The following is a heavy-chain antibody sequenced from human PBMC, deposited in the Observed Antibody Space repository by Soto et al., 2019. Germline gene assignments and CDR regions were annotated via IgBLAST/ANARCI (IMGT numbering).Heavy chain of an antibody. CDR3: AREYYYTMEV. CDR1: GFTFRDYY. V-gene: IGHV3-11*05. Sequence: QVQLVESGGGLVRPGGSLRPSCEASGFTFRDYYMTWFRQAPGKGLEWLSYIDSSTKYTNYADSVKGRFTISRDNPKNSLSLQMNSLRADDTGVYYCAREYYYTMEVWGQGTMVTVSS. CDR2: IDSSTKYT. J-gene: IGHJ6*02.